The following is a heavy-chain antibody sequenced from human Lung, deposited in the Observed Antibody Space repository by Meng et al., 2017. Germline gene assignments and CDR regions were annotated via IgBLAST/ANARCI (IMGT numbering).Heavy chain of an antibody. CDR3: ARGQKGYFDL. Sequence: RESRLGLVKPSQPLSLPFIVSGGSISSSNDYWSWIRQPPGKGLEWSGHIYNSGSTYYNPSLKSRITISVDTSKNQFSLKLSSVTAADTAVYYCARGQKGYFDLWGRGTLVTVSS. J-gene: IGHJ2*01. CDR2: IYNSGST. V-gene: IGHV4-30-4*01. CDR1: GGSISSSNDY.